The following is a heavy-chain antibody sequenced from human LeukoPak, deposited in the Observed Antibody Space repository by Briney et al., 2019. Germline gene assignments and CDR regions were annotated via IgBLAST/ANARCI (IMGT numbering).Heavy chain of an antibody. V-gene: IGHV4-38-2*02. Sequence: SETLSLTCAVSGYSISSGYYWGWIRQPPGKGLEWIGSIYHSGSTYYNPSLKSRVTISVDTSKNQFSLKLSSVTAADTAVYYCAREDAAMYYFDYWSQGTLVTVSS. CDR3: AREDAAMYYFDY. D-gene: IGHD2-2*01. CDR2: IYHSGST. J-gene: IGHJ4*02. CDR1: GYSISSGYY.